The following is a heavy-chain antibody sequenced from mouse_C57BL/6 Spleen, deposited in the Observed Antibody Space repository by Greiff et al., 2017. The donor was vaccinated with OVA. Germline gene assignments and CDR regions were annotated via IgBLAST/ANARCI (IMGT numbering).Heavy chain of an antibody. CDR2: ISSGSSTI. D-gene: IGHD1-1*01. CDR3: ARGVLRSYAMDY. Sequence: EVKLMESGGGLVKPGGSLKLSCAASGFTFSDYGMHWVRQAPEKGLEWVAYISSGSSTIYYADKVKGRFTISRDNAKNTLFLQMTSLKSEDTAMYYSARGVLRSYAMDYWGQGTSVTVSS. V-gene: IGHV5-17*01. CDR1: GFTFSDYG. J-gene: IGHJ4*01.